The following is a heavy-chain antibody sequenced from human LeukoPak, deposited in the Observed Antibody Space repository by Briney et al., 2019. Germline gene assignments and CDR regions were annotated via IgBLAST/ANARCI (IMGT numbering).Heavy chain of an antibody. D-gene: IGHD6-19*01. Sequence: GGSLILSCAASGFTFSSYDIHWVRQASGKGLEWVALISYDGSNKFYTDSVRGRFTISRDNSKNALHLQMNSLRPEDTAVYYCAKGSHSSGWPMNWFDPWGQGTLVTVSS. CDR1: GFTFSSYD. J-gene: IGHJ5*02. CDR3: AKGSHSSGWPMNWFDP. CDR2: ISYDGSNK. V-gene: IGHV3-30*18.